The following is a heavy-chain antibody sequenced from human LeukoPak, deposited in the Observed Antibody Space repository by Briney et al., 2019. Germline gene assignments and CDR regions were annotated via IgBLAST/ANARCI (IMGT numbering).Heavy chain of an antibody. CDR2: IKQDGSEK. CDR1: GFTFSSYW. CDR3: ARDHGGYYDSSGYSLY. D-gene: IGHD3-22*01. Sequence: PGGSLRLSCAASGFTFSSYWMSWVRQAPGKGLEWVANIKQDGSEKYYVDSVKGRFTISRDNAKNSPYLQMNSLRAEDTAVYYCARDHGGYYDSSGYSLYWGQGTLVTVSS. V-gene: IGHV3-7*01. J-gene: IGHJ4*02.